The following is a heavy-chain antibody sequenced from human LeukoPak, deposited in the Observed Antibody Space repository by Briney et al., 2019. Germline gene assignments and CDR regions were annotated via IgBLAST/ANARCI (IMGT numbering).Heavy chain of an antibody. CDR2: IYYSGST. V-gene: IGHV4-59*01. J-gene: IGHJ4*02. CDR1: GGSISSYY. CDR3: ARSEYYYDNRYFDY. D-gene: IGHD3-22*01. Sequence: SETLSLTCTVSGGSISSYYWSWIRQPPGKGLEWIGYIYYSGSTNYNPSLKSRVTISVDTPKNQFSLKLSSVTAADTAVYYCARSEYYYDNRYFDYWGQGTLVTVSS.